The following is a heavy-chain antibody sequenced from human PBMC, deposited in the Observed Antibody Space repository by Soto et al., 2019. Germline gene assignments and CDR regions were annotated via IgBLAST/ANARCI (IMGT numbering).Heavy chain of an antibody. CDR3: ARTTETRDWLDP. V-gene: IGHV4-59*02. CDR2: IYYIGAY. Sequence: SETLSLTCSVSGASVSSYYWSWVRQPPGKGLEWIGYIYYIGAYNYNPSLKSRVTISVDTSKNQFSLKLTSVTAADTAVYYCARTTETRDWLDPWGQGTLVTVSS. CDR1: GASVSSYY. D-gene: IGHD4-4*01. J-gene: IGHJ5*02.